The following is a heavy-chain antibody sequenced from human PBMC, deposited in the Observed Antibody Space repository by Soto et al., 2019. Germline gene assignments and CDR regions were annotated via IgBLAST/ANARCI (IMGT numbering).Heavy chain of an antibody. V-gene: IGHV1-2*02. J-gene: IGHJ6*02. CDR2: INPNNDDT. D-gene: IGHD6-13*01. Sequence: QVQLVQSGAGVKEPGASMKVSCKASGYTFTAYYIHWVRQAPGQGLEWMGWINPNNDDTRSAQKFQGRVSMSRETSISTAYMELRRLGSGDTAVYYCARAGIAAAGSGEYAMDVWGQGTTVAVSS. CDR1: GYTFTAYY. CDR3: ARAGIAAAGSGEYAMDV.